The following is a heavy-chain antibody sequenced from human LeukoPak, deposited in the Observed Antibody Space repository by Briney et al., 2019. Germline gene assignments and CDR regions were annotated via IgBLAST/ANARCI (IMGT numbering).Heavy chain of an antibody. V-gene: IGHV1-46*01. D-gene: IGHD2-2*01. CDR2: INSSGGST. CDR1: GYTFTSYY. J-gene: IGHJ4*02. CDR3: ARRDHCSSTSCYLYFDY. Sequence: ASVKVSCKASGYTFTSYYMHWVRQAPGQGLEWMGIINSSGGSTSYAQKFQGRVTMTRDTSTSTVYMELSSLRSEDTAVYYCARRDHCSSTSCYLYFDYWGQGTLVTVSS.